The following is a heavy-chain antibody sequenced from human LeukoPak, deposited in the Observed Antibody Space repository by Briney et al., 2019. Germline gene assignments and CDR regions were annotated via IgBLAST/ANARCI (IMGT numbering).Heavy chain of an antibody. CDR2: IYSSGST. V-gene: IGHV4-59*12. CDR1: GGSIRGYY. J-gene: IGHJ4*02. CDR3: ARVPLYYGSGSYPFDY. D-gene: IGHD3-10*01. Sequence: SETLSLTCNVSGGSIRGYYWSWIRQPPGKGLEWIGYIYSSGSTNYNPSLKSRVTISVDTSKNQFSLKLSSVTAADTAVYYCARVPLYYGSGSYPFDYWGQGTLVTVSS.